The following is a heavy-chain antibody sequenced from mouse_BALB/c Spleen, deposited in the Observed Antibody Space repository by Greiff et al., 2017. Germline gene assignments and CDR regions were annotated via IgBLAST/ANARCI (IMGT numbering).Heavy chain of an antibody. V-gene: IGHV1-61*01. CDR3: ARDFSHAWFAY. Sequence: VQLQQPGAELVRPGASVKLSCKASGYSFTSYCMNWVKQRPGQGLEWIGMIQPSDSEIRLNKQFKDKATLTVDKSSSTAYMQLSSPTAEDSAVYDCARDFSHAWFAYWGQGTLVTVSA. J-gene: IGHJ3*01. CDR2: IQPSDSEI. CDR1: GYSFTSYC.